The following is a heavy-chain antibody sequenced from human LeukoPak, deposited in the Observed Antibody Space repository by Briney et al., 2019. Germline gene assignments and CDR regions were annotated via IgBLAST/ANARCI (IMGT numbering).Heavy chain of an antibody. V-gene: IGHV4-30-4*01. CDR2: IYYSGST. D-gene: IGHD6-19*01. CDR3: ARGLAPGYSSSWGPDY. Sequence: SQTLSLTCTVSGGSISSGDYYWSWLRQPPGKGLEWIGYIYYSGSTYYNPSLKSRVTISVDTSKNQFSLKLSSVTAADTAVYYCARGLAPGYSSSWGPDYWGQGTLVTVSS. J-gene: IGHJ4*02. CDR1: GGSISSGDYY.